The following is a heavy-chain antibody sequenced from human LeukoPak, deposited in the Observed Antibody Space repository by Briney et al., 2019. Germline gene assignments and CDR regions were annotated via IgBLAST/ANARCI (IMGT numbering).Heavy chain of an antibody. D-gene: IGHD1-20*01. J-gene: IGHJ5*02. CDR2: ISSSGSTI. V-gene: IGHV3-11*01. Sequence: PGGSLRLSCAASGFTFSDYYMSWIRRAPGKGLEWVSYISSSGSTIYYADSVKGRFTISRDNAKNSLYLQMNGLRAEDTAVYYCARDPRDKLTETFDPWGQGTLVTVSS. CDR3: ARDPRDKLTETFDP. CDR1: GFTFSDYY.